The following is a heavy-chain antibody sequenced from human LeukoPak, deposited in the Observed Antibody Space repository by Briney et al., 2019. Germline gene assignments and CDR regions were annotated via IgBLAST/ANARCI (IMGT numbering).Heavy chain of an antibody. CDR1: GYTFTSCD. D-gene: IGHD3-10*01. CDR2: MNPNSGDT. J-gene: IGHJ5*02. CDR3: ARGSILLWFGESYGT. Sequence: ASVKVSCMASGYTFTSCDINWVRPATGQGLEWMRWMNPNSGDTAYAQKFQGRVTMTSNTSISTAYMERSSLRSEDTAVYYCARGSILLWFGESYGTWGQGTLVTVSS. V-gene: IGHV1-8*01.